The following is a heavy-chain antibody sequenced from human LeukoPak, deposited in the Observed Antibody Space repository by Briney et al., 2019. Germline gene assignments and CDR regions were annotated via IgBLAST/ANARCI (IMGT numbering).Heavy chain of an antibody. CDR2: ISAYDGNT. CDR3: ATSIAVAGPGYYYYGMDV. Sequence: VSVKVSCKASGYTFTSYGISWVRQAPGQGLEWMGWISAYDGNTNYAQKLQGRVTMTTDTSTSTAYMELRSLRSDDTAVYYCATSIAVAGPGYYYYGMDVWGQGTTVTVSS. D-gene: IGHD6-19*01. CDR1: GYTFTSYG. V-gene: IGHV1-18*01. J-gene: IGHJ6*02.